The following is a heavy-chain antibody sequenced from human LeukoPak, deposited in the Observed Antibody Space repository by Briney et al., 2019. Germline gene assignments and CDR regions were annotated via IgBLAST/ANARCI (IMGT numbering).Heavy chain of an antibody. CDR2: IYYSGST. V-gene: IGHV4-59*01. CDR3: ARGRSYYYDNFDY. Sequence: PSETLSLTCTVSGGSINNYYWSWIRQPPGKGLEWIGYIYYSGSTNYNPSLKSRVTISVDTSKNHSSLKLNSVTAADTAVYYCARGRSYYYDNFDYWGQGTLVTVSS. J-gene: IGHJ4*02. D-gene: IGHD3-22*01. CDR1: GGSINNYY.